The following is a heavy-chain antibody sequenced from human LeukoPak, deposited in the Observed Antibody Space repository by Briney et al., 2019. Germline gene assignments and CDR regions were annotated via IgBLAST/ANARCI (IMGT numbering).Heavy chain of an antibody. D-gene: IGHD6-19*01. Sequence: ASVKVSCKASGYTFTDYYIHWVRQAPGQGPEWMGWINPDSGGTNYAQKFQGRVTMTRDTSISTAYMELTSLTSDDTALYYCARGREVAGTVSYWGQGSLVTVSS. V-gene: IGHV1-2*02. CDR1: GYTFTDYY. CDR2: INPDSGGT. J-gene: IGHJ4*02. CDR3: ARGREVAGTVSY.